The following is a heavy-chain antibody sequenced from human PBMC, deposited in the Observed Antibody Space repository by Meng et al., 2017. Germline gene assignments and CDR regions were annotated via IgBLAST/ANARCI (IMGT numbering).Heavy chain of an antibody. Sequence: SVKVSCKASGGTFSSYAISWVRQAPGQGLEWMGGINPIFGTANYAQKFQGRVTITADESTSTAYMELSSLRSEDTAVYYCARGAVAGIFLGGYYFDYWGQGTLVTVSS. CDR1: GGTFSSYA. J-gene: IGHJ4*02. CDR3: ARGAVAGIFLGGYYFDY. CDR2: INPIFGTA. V-gene: IGHV1-69*13. D-gene: IGHD6-19*01.